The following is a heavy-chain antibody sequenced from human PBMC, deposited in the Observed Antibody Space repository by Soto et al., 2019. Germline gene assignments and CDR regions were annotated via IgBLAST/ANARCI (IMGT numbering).Heavy chain of an antibody. CDR1: GFTCSSFG. CDR2: IWYDGSNK. D-gene: IGHD6-25*01. V-gene: IGHV3-30*02. CDR3: ARVDSSSTAATGFDY. Sequence: GGSLRLSCAATGFTCSSFGMHWVRQAPGKGLEWVAFIWYDGSNKYYADSVKGRFTISRDNSKNTLYLQMNRMRTEDTVMYYCARVDSSSTAATGFDYWGQGTLVTVSS. J-gene: IGHJ4*02.